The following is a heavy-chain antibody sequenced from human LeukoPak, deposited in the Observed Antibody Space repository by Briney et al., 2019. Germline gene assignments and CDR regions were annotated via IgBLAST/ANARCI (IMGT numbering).Heavy chain of an antibody. CDR1: GGSISSYY. V-gene: IGHV4-4*09. D-gene: IGHD3-9*01. CDR2: IYISGST. J-gene: IGHJ4*02. Sequence: SETLSLTCTVSGGSISSYYWSWIRQPPGKGLEWIGDIYISGSTYYNPSLKSRVTISVDTSKNQFSLKLSSVTAADTAVYYCARQRSYDILTGYYLGESDYWGQGTLVTVSS. CDR3: ARQRSYDILTGYYLGESDY.